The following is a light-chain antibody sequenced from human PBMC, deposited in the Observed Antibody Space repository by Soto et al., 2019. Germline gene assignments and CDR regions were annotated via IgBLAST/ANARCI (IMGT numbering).Light chain of an antibody. CDR3: QQYGSSPRFT. V-gene: IGKV3-20*01. CDR1: QSVSSSY. CDR2: GAS. Sequence: EIVLTQSPGTLSLSPGERATLSCRASQSVSSSYLAWYQQKPGQAPGLLIYGASSRATGIPDRFSGSGSGTDFTLTISRLEPEDFAVYYSQQYGSSPRFTFGPGTKVDIK. J-gene: IGKJ3*01.